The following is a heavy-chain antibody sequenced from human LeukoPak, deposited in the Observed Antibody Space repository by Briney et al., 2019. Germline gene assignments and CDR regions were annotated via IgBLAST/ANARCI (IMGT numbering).Heavy chain of an antibody. Sequence: PGGSLRLSCAASGFTFSSFWMSWVREAPGKGLEWVANIKQDGSEKYYVDSVKGRFTISRDNAKNSLYLQMNSLRAEDTAVYYCARDYPLDWSYDNWGQGTLVTVSS. CDR3: ARDYPLDWSYDN. D-gene: IGHD3-9*01. CDR1: GFTFSSFW. V-gene: IGHV3-7*01. J-gene: IGHJ4*02. CDR2: IKQDGSEK.